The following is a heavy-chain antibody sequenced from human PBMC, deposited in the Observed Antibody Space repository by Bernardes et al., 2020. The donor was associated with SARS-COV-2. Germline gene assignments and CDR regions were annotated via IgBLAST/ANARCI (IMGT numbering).Heavy chain of an antibody. V-gene: IGHV3-15*07. CDR3: TTGAEIYYDSSGFSYYFDF. J-gene: IGHJ4*02. D-gene: IGHD3-22*01. Sequence: GCSLRISCAASGFTFRNAWLNWVRQAPGPGLEWVGHIKRKTDGGTTDYAAPVKGRFTISGDDSKNTMYLQMNSLKTEDTAVYYCTTGAEIYYDSSGFSYYFDFWGQGTLVTVSS. CDR2: IKRKTDGGTT. CDR1: GFTFRNAW.